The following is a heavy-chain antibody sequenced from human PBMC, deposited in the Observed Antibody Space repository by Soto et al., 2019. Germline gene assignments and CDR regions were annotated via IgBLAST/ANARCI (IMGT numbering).Heavy chain of an antibody. J-gene: IGHJ4*02. Sequence: QVQLVQSGAEVKKPGASVKVSCKASGYTFISYDINCVRQATGQGLEWMGWMNPNTGDTGYAQKFQGRVTMTRNTSINTANLELSSLRSDDTAVYFCASGDGYILDSRGKGTLVTVSS. D-gene: IGHD3-3*01. CDR1: GYTFISYD. CDR2: MNPNTGDT. V-gene: IGHV1-8*01. CDR3: ASGDGYILDS.